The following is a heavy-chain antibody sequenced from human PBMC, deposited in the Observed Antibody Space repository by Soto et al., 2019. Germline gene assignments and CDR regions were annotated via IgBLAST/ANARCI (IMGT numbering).Heavy chain of an antibody. D-gene: IGHD3-10*01. J-gene: IGHJ4*02. CDR1: GGSISSGGYY. CDR3: ARAGNLRITMVRGVIITPPPPDY. Sequence: SETLSLTCTVSGGSISSGGYYWSWIRQHPGKGLEWIGYIYYSGSTYYNPSLKSRVTISVDTSKNQFSLKLSPVTAADTAVDYCARAGNLRITMVRGVIITPPPPDYWGQGTLVTVSS. CDR2: IYYSGST. V-gene: IGHV4-31*03.